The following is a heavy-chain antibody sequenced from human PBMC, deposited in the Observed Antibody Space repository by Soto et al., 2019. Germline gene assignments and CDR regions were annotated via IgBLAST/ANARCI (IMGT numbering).Heavy chain of an antibody. CDR2: ISYDGTNK. J-gene: IGHJ4*02. CDR1: GFSFSISP. CDR3: ARDPKTSGGQHWAFNYFDS. Sequence: GGSLRLSCAASGFSFSISPMHWVGRAPGEGPEWVALISYDGTNKFYADSVKGRFTISRDNSKSTLYLQVDSLRPEDAAVYYCARDPKTSGGQHWAFNYFDSWGQGTLVTVSS. D-gene: IGHD7-27*01. V-gene: IGHV3-30-3*01.